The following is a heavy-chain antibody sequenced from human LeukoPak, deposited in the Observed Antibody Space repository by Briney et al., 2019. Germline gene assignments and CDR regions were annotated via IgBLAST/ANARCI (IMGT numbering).Heavy chain of an antibody. J-gene: IGHJ3*02. Sequence: GGSLRLSCEASGFTFSSYWMSWVRQAPGKGLEWVANIKQDGSEKKYLDSVKGRFTISRDNAKNSMYLQMNSLRAEDTAVYYCARDIRSPIAYCGGDCYSDAFDIWGQGTMVTVSS. CDR2: IKQDGSEK. D-gene: IGHD2-21*02. CDR3: ARDIRSPIAYCGGDCYSDAFDI. CDR1: GFTFSSYW. V-gene: IGHV3-7*01.